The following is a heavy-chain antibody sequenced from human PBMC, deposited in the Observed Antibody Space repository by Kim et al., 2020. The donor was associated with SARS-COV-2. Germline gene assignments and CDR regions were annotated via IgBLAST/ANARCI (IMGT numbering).Heavy chain of an antibody. J-gene: IGHJ3*02. CDR1: GLTFDDYA. V-gene: IGHV3-9*01. CDR3: ARGGFYGGESAFDI. CDR2: ISWNSDNR. Sequence: GGSLRLSCAASGLTFDDYAMHWVRQPPGKGLEWVSGISWNSDNRDYADSVKGRFTISRDNTKNSLYLQMNSLRPEDTALYYCARGGFYGGESAFDIWGQGTMVTVSS. D-gene: IGHD3-16*01.